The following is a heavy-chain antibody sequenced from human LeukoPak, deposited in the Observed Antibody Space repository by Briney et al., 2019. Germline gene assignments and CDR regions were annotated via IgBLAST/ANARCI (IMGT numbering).Heavy chain of an antibody. J-gene: IGHJ4*02. Sequence: GGSLRLSCAASGFAFSTNWMHWVRQAPGKGLVWVSHISTDARTITYADFVKGRFTISRDNAKNTLYLQMNSLRAEDTAVYYCAREFMLAYWGQGTLVTVSS. CDR1: GFAFSTNW. D-gene: IGHD3-10*02. CDR3: AREFMLAY. CDR2: ISTDARTI. V-gene: IGHV3-74*03.